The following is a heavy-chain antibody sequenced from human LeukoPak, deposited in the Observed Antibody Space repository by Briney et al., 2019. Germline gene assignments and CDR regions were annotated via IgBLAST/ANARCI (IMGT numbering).Heavy chain of an antibody. Sequence: SETLSLTCTVSGNSISSYYWNWIRQPPGKGLEWIGDISYSGNTSYNPSLKSRVTISIDTSKNQFSLKLSSVTAADTAVYYCARSEYGDYGDFDYWGQGTLVTVSS. CDR1: GNSISSYY. CDR3: ARSEYGDYGDFDY. J-gene: IGHJ4*02. CDR2: ISYSGNT. D-gene: IGHD4-17*01. V-gene: IGHV4-59*01.